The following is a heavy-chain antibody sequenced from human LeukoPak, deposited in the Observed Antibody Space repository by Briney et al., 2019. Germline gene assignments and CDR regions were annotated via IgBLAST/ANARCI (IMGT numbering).Heavy chain of an antibody. CDR3: AKGSGYYPEGSDY. D-gene: IGHD3-22*01. Sequence: GGSLRLSCAASGFTFSSYAMSWVRQAPGKGLEWVSGISGSGGSTYYADSVKGRFAISRDNSKNTLYLQMNSLRAEDTAVYYCAKGSGYYPEGSDYWGQGTLVTVSS. J-gene: IGHJ4*02. V-gene: IGHV3-23*01. CDR2: ISGSGGST. CDR1: GFTFSSYA.